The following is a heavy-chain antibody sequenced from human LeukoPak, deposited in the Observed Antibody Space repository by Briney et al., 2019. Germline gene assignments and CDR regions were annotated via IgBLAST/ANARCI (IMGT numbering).Heavy chain of an antibody. J-gene: IGHJ4*02. V-gene: IGHV1-69*13. Sequence: AAVKVCCKASRGTFSSYVISWVRQAPGQGLEWMGGIIPIFGTANYAQKFQGRVTITADESTSTAYVELSSLRSEDTAEYYCAISGSSYNNDFDYWGQGTLVTVSS. CDR3: AISGSSYNNDFDY. CDR1: RGTFSSYV. CDR2: IIPIFGTA. D-gene: IGHD3-10*01.